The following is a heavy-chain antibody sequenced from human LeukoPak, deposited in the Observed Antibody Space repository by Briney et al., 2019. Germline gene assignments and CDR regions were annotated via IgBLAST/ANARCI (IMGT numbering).Heavy chain of an antibody. CDR3: ARDILPAYSSGWLENYFDY. Sequence: PGGSLRLSCAASGFTFSSYWMSWVRQAPGKGLEWVANIKQDGSEKYYVDSVKGRFTISRDNAKNSLYLQMNSLRAEDTAVYYCARDILPAYSSGWLENYFDYWGQGTLVTVSS. D-gene: IGHD6-19*01. CDR1: GFTFSSYW. V-gene: IGHV3-7*01. J-gene: IGHJ4*02. CDR2: IKQDGSEK.